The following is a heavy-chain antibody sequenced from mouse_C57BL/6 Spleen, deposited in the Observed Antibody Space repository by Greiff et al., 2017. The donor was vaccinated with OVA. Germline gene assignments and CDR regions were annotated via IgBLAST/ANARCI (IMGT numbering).Heavy chain of an antibody. J-gene: IGHJ4*01. CDR3: ARQAYYSKGGYYAMDY. CDR1: GYTFTDYY. D-gene: IGHD2-5*01. Sequence: EVQLQQSGPELVKPGASVKISCKASGYTFTDYYMNWVKQSHGKSLEWIGDINPNNGGTSYNQKFKGKATLTVDKSSSTAYMELRSLTSEDSAVYYCARQAYYSKGGYYAMDYWGQGTSVTVSS. V-gene: IGHV1-26*01. CDR2: INPNNGGT.